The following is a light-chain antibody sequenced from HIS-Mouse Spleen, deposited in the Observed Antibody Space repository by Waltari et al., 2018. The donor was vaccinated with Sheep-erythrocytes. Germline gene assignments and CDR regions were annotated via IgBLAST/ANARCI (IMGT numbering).Light chain of an antibody. Sequence: ALTQPASVSGSPGQSITISCTGTSSDVGCYNLVSWYQQHPGKAPKLMIYEGSKRPSGVSNRFSGSKSGNTASLTISGLQAEDEADYYCCSYAGSSTPWVFGGGTKLTVL. J-gene: IGLJ3*02. CDR2: EGS. V-gene: IGLV2-23*01. CDR1: SSDVGCYNL. CDR3: CSYAGSSTPWV.